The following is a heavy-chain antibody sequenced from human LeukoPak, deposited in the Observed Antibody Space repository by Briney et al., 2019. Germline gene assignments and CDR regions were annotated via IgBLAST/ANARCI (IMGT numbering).Heavy chain of an antibody. CDR3: ARAYEYGWFDP. J-gene: IGHJ5*02. Sequence: ASVRVSCKTSGYTFTAYYLHWLRQAPGQGLEWMGWVNPKSGATNYAQRFQGRVTMTWQTSISTGNMELSSLRSDDTAVYYCARAYEYGWFDPWGQGTLVTVSS. CDR2: VNPKSGAT. D-gene: IGHD4/OR15-4a*01. V-gene: IGHV1-2*02. CDR1: GYTFTAYY.